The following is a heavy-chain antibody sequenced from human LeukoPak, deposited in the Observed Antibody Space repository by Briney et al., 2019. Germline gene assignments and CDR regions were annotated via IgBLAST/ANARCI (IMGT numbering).Heavy chain of an antibody. CDR2: IRYDGSNK. D-gene: IGHD4-17*01. CDR3: AKDMTAVTTSDY. CDR1: GFSFSGYG. V-gene: IGHV3-30*02. J-gene: IGHJ4*02. Sequence: GGSLRLSCATSGFSFSGYGMHWVRQAPGKGLEWVAFIRYDGSNKFYADFVEGRFTISRDNSKNTLSLQMNSLRGEDTAMYFCAKDMTAVTTSDYWGQGTLVTVSS.